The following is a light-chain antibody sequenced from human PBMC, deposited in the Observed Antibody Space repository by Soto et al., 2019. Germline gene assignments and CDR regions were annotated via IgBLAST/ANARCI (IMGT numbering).Light chain of an antibody. CDR2: KAS. CDR1: QTISSW. Sequence: DIQMTQSPSTLSGSVGDRVTITCRASQTISSWLAWYQQKPGKAPKLLIYKASTLKSGVPSRFSGSGSGTEFSLTISSVQPDDFATYYCQHSNSYSEAFGQGTKVELK. CDR3: QHSNSYSEA. J-gene: IGKJ1*01. V-gene: IGKV1-5*03.